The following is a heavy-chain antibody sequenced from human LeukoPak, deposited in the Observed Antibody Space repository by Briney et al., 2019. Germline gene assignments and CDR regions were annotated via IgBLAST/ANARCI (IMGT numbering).Heavy chain of an antibody. CDR3: AREVGYYIPYDAFDI. CDR1: GGSFSGYY. J-gene: IGHJ3*02. D-gene: IGHD2-8*02. Sequence: SETLSLTCAVYGGSFSGYYWSWIRQPPGKGLEWIGEINHSGSTNYNPSLKSRVTISVDTSKNQFSLKLSSVTPADTAVYYCAREVGYYIPYDAFDIWGQGTMVTVSS. CDR2: INHSGST. V-gene: IGHV4-34*01.